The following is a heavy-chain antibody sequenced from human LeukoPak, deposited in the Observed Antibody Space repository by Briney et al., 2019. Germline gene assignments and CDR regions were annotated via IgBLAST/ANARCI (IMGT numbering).Heavy chain of an antibody. Sequence: PSETLSLTCTVSSGSITSYYWSWIRQPPGKGLEWIGFIYYSGSPNYNPSLKSRITISIDTSKNRFSLKLTSVTAADTAVYYCARSENWVLNWFDPWGQGTLVTVSS. J-gene: IGHJ5*02. D-gene: IGHD7-27*01. CDR3: ARSENWVLNWFDP. CDR2: IYYSGSP. CDR1: SGSITSYY. V-gene: IGHV4-59*01.